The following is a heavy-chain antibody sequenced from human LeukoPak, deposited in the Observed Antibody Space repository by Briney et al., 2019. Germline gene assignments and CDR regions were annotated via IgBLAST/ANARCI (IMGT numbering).Heavy chain of an antibody. D-gene: IGHD3-22*01. CDR2: INHSGST. J-gene: IGHJ1*01. Sequence: SETLSLTCAAYGGSFSGYYWSWIRQPPGKGLEWIGEINHSGSTNYNPSLKSRVTISVDTSKNQFSLKLSSVTAADTAVYYCARGGGRVVVITTTSRYFQHWGQGTLVTVSS. CDR3: ARGGGRVVVITTTSRYFQH. CDR1: GGSFSGYY. V-gene: IGHV4-34*01.